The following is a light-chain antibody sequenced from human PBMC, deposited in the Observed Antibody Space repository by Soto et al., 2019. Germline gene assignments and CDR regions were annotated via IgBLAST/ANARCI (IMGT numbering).Light chain of an antibody. V-gene: IGKV3-11*01. CDR1: QSINRH. J-gene: IGKJ2*01. CDR2: DAS. CDR3: QQLTNFRFT. Sequence: EIVLTQSPATLSLSPGERATLSCRASQSINRHLAWYRQKPGQAPRLLIYDASNRATGIPARFSGSGSGTDFTLTISSLEPEDFATYYCQQLTNFRFTFGQGTKLDIK.